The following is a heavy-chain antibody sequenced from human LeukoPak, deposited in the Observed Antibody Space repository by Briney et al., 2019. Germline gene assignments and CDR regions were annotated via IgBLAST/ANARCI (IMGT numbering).Heavy chain of an antibody. V-gene: IGHV4-31*03. Sequence: PSETLSLTCTVSGGSISSGGYYWSWIRQHPGKGLEWIGYIYYGGSTYYNPSLKSRVTISVDTSKNQFSLKLSSVTAADTAVYYCARGAGYCTNGVCYTYWFDPWGQGTLVTVSS. D-gene: IGHD2-8*01. CDR1: GGSISSGGYY. CDR3: ARGAGYCTNGVCYTYWFDP. CDR2: IYYGGST. J-gene: IGHJ5*02.